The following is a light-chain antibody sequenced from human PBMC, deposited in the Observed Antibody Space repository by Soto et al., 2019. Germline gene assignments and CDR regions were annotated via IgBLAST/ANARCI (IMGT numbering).Light chain of an antibody. CDR2: DAS. Sequence: DIQLTQTPSTLSASVGGEVTITCRASQTISRWLAWYQQKPGRAPKLLIYDASTLESGVPSRFSGSGSETEFTLTISRLQPDDFATYFCHSRAFGQGTRLEIK. V-gene: IGKV1-5*01. CDR3: HSRA. J-gene: IGKJ5*01. CDR1: QTISRW.